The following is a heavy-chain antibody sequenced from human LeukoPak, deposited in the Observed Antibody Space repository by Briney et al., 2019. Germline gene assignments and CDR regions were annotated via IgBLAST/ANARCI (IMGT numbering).Heavy chain of an antibody. CDR2: INPNSGGT. Sequence: ASVKVSCQASGYTFTGYYMHWVRPAPAQGLEWMGWINPNSGGTNCAQKFQGRVTMTRDTSISTAYMELSRLRSDDTAVYYCASPAAGSPYYYYGMDVWGQGTTVTVSS. V-gene: IGHV1-2*02. D-gene: IGHD6-13*01. CDR1: GYTFTGYY. J-gene: IGHJ6*02. CDR3: ASPAAGSPYYYYGMDV.